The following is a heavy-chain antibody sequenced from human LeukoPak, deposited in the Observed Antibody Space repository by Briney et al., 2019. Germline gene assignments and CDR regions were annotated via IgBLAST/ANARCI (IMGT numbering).Heavy chain of an antibody. Sequence: GASVKVSCKASGHTFTGYYIHWVRQAPGQGLEWMAWINPNSGGTNYAQKFQGRVTMTRDTSLSTAYMELSRLRSDDTAVYYCARGETTVTYFDYWGQGTLVTVSS. CDR1: GHTFTGYY. J-gene: IGHJ4*02. CDR3: ARGETTVTYFDY. V-gene: IGHV1-2*02. D-gene: IGHD4-17*01. CDR2: INPNSGGT.